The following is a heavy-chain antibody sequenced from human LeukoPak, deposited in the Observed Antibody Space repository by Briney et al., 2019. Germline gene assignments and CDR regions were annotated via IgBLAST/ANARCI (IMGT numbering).Heavy chain of an antibody. CDR1: GFTFTSYA. V-gene: IGHV3-23*01. CDR3: AKRQKYGDGCLDY. J-gene: IGHJ4*02. Sequence: GGSLRLSCAAPGFTFTSYAMSWARQAPGKGLEWVSAISGNGDSTYYADSVKGRFTISRDNSKNTLCLQMSSLSAEDTAIYYCAKRQKYGDGCLDYWGQGTLVTVSS. CDR2: ISGNGDST. D-gene: IGHD5-24*01.